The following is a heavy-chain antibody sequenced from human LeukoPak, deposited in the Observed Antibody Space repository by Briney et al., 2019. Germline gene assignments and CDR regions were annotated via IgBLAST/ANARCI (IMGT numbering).Heavy chain of an antibody. J-gene: IGHJ5*02. D-gene: IGHD3-10*01. CDR2: INPNSGGT. Sequence: GASVKASCKASGHTFTGYYMHWVRQAPGQGLEWMGWINPNSGGTNYAQKFQGRVTMTRDTSISTAYMELSRLRSDDTAVYYCARDPLYYYGSGRRNNWFDPWGQGTLVTVSS. V-gene: IGHV1-2*02. CDR1: GHTFTGYY. CDR3: ARDPLYYYGSGRRNNWFDP.